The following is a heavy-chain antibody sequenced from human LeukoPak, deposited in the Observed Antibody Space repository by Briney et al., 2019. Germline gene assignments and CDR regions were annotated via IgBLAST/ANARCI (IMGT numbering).Heavy chain of an antibody. V-gene: IGHV3-23*01. CDR1: GFTFSSYA. CDR3: AKRGGVGSAYPGDY. Sequence: GGSLRLSCAASGFTFSSYAMTWVRQAPGKGLEWVSAISATGDNSYYADSVKGRFTISRDNSTNTLYLQMDSLRAEDTALYYCAKRGGVGSAYPGDYWGQGTLVTVSS. D-gene: IGHD3-16*01. CDR2: ISATGDNS. J-gene: IGHJ4*02.